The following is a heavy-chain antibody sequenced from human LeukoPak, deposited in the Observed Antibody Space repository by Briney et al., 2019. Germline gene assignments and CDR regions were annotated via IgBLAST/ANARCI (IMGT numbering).Heavy chain of an antibody. D-gene: IGHD3-22*01. CDR1: GGTFSSYA. V-gene: IGHV1-69*13. J-gene: IGHJ4*02. Sequence: ASVKVSCKASGGTFSSYAISWVRQAPGQGLEWMGGIIPIFGTANYAQKFQGRVTITADESTSTAYMELSSLRSEDTAVYYCARDPAGHYYDSSPSLRCWGQGTLVTVSS. CDR2: IIPIFGTA. CDR3: ARDPAGHYYDSSPSLRC.